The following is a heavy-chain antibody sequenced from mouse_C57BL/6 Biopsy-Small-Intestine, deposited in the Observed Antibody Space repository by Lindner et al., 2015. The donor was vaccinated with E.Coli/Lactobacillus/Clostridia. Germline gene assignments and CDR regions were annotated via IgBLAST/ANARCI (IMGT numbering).Heavy chain of an antibody. Sequence: VQLQESGPELVKPGASVKISCKASGYAFSSSWMNWVKQRPGKGLEWIGRIYPGDGDTNYNEKFKGKATLTADKSSSTAYMQFSSLTSEDSAIYYCAREGDYWGQGTSVTVSS. V-gene: IGHV1-82*01. CDR2: IYPGDGDT. J-gene: IGHJ4*01. CDR3: AREGDY. CDR1: GYAFSSSW.